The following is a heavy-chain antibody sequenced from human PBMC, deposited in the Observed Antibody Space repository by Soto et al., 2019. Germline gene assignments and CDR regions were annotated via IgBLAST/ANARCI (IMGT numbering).Heavy chain of an antibody. CDR2: IYYSGST. D-gene: IGHD5-18*01. J-gene: IGHJ6*02. Sequence: PSETLSLTCTVSGGSISSSSYYWGWIRQPPGKGLEWIGSIYYSGSTYYNPSLKSRVTISVDTSKNQFSLKLSSVTAADTAVYYCAAVDTAMVDYYYYGMDVWVQGTTVTVSS. CDR3: AAVDTAMVDYYYYGMDV. CDR1: GGSISSSSYY. V-gene: IGHV4-39*01.